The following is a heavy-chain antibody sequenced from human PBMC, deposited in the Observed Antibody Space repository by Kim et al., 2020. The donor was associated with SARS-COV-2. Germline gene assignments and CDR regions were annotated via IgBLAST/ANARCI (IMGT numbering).Heavy chain of an antibody. CDR2: IYYSGLK. CDR3: GKGYNY. CDR1: GDSMSDGGYY. J-gene: IGHJ4*02. V-gene: IGHV4-31*03. Sequence: SETLSLTCSVSGDSMSDGGYYWTWIRHLPGKGLEWIGYIYYSGLKKYNPSLQSRITISVDKSKNQFSLALTSVTAADTAVYYCGKGYNYWGQGVLVTVS. D-gene: IGHD5-18*01.